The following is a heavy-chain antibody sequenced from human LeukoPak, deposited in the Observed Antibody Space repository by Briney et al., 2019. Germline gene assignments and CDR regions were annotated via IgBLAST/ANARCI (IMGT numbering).Heavy chain of an antibody. D-gene: IGHD6-6*01. V-gene: IGHV4-59*08. CDR3: ATIAGSSSF. CDR2: IYYSGST. CDR1: GGSMNAYY. Sequence: SETLSLTCTVSGGSMNAYYWTWFRQSPEKGLEWIGYIYYSGSTNYNPSLKSRLTISVDTSNNQFSLKLSSVTAADTAVYYCATIAGSSSFWGQGTLVTVSS. J-gene: IGHJ4*02.